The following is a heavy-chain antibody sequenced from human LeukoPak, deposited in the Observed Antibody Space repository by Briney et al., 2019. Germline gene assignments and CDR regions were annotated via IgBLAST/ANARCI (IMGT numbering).Heavy chain of an antibody. CDR3: ARASTSLLRFRESSRGYFDY. V-gene: IGHV1-18*01. J-gene: IGHJ4*02. CDR1: GDTFTSYG. Sequence: ASVKVSCKASGDTFTSYGISWVRQAPGQGLEWMGWISAYNGNTNYAQKLQGRVTMTTDTSTSTAYMELRSLRSDDTAVYYCARASTSLLRFRESSRGYFDYWGQGTLVTVSS. CDR2: ISAYNGNT. D-gene: IGHD3-10*01.